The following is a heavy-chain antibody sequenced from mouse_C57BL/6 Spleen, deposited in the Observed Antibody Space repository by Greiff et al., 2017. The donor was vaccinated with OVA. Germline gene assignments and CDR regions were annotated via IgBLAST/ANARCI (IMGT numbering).Heavy chain of an antibody. CDR2: IRHKANGYTT. V-gene: IGHV7-3*01. D-gene: IGHD2-10*02. CDR1: GFTFTDYY. CDR3: TSSYGNYRYCDV. Sequence: EVKLVESGGGLVQPGGSLSLSCAASGFTFTDYYMSWVRQPPGKALEWLGFIRHKANGYTTEYSASVKGRFTISRDNSQSSLYLQMNALMGEDSATYCCTSSYGNYRYCDVGGTGTTVTVS. J-gene: IGHJ1*03.